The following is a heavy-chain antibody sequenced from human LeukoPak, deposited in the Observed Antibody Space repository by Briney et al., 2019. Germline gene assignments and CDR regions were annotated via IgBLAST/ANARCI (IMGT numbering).Heavy chain of an antibody. Sequence: ASVKVSCKASGGTFSSYAISWVRQAPGQGLEWMGGIIPIFGTANYAQKLQGRVTMTTDTSTSTAYMELRSLRSEDTAVYYCAIPPTGDGNYFDYWGQGTLVTVSS. V-gene: IGHV1-69*05. CDR1: GGTFSSYA. J-gene: IGHJ4*02. D-gene: IGHD7-27*01. CDR2: IIPIFGTA. CDR3: AIPPTGDGNYFDY.